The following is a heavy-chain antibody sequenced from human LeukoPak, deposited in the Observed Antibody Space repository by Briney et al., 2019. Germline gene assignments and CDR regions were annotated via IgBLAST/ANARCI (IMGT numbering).Heavy chain of an antibody. V-gene: IGHV2-70*11. Sequence: SGPALVKPTQTLTLTCTFYGFSLSTSGMCVSWIRQLPGKALEWLARIDWDDDKYYSTSLKTRLTISKDTSKNQVVLTMTNMDPVDTATYYCARIRRYYDSSGYSYGMDVWGQGTTVTVSS. CDR2: IDWDDDK. D-gene: IGHD3-22*01. J-gene: IGHJ6*02. CDR3: ARIRRYYDSSGYSYGMDV. CDR1: GFSLSTSGMC.